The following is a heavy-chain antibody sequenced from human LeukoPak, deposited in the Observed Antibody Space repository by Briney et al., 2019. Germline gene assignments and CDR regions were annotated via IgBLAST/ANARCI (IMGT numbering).Heavy chain of an antibody. D-gene: IGHD6-13*01. CDR2: IYSGGST. V-gene: IGHV3-53*01. CDR3: ARDLRGSSWYGPHWYFDL. CDR1: GFTVSSNY. J-gene: IGHJ2*01. Sequence: PGGSLRLSCAASGFTVSSNYMSWVRQAPGKGLEWVSVIYSGGSTYYADSVKGRFTISRDNSKNTLYLQMNSLRAEDTAVYYCARDLRGSSWYGPHWYFDLWGRGTLVTVPS.